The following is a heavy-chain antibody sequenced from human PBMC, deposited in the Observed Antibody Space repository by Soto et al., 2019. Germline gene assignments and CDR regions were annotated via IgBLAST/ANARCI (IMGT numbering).Heavy chain of an antibody. V-gene: IGHV4-30-2*01. J-gene: IGHJ4*02. CDR1: SSSNNRCGDS. Sequence: SLTINSAIHSSSNNRCGDSSNCMCPQPGKGLDWIGYIYHSGSTYYNPSLKSRVTISVDRSKNQFSLKLSSVTAADTAVYYCARGPHYYDSSGYFDYWGQGTLVTVS. D-gene: IGHD3-22*01. CDR3: ARGPHYYDSSGYFDY. CDR2: IYHSGST.